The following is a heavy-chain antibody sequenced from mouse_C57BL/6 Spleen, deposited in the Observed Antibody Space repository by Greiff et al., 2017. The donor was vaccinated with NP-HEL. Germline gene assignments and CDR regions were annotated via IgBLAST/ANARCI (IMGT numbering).Heavy chain of an antibody. J-gene: IGHJ3*01. CDR3: ARGAYYSNYVKTFAY. D-gene: IGHD2-5*01. Sequence: QVQLQQPGAELVKPGASVKLSCKASGYTFTSYWMQWVKQRPGQGLEWIGEIDPSDSYTNYNQKFKGKATLTVDTSSSTAYMQLSSLTSEDSAVYYCARGAYYSNYVKTFAYWGQGTLVTVSA. CDR1: GYTFTSYW. V-gene: IGHV1-50*01. CDR2: IDPSDSYT.